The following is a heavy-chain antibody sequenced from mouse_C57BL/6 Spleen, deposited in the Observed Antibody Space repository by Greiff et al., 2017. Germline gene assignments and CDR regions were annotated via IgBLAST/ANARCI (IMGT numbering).Heavy chain of an antibody. CDR1: GYTFTDYY. J-gene: IGHJ3*01. V-gene: IGHV1-19*01. CDR3: ARFDYGEGAWFAY. CDR2: INPYNGGT. Sequence: VQLQQSGPVLVKPGASVKMSCKASGYTFTDYYMNWVKQSHGKSLEWIGVINPYNGGTSYNQKFKGKATLTVDKSSSTAYMELNSLTSEDSAVYYCARFDYGEGAWFAYWGQGTLVTVSA. D-gene: IGHD2-4*01.